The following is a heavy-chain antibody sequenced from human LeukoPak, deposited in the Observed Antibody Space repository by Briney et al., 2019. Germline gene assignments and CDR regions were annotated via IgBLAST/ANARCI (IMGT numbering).Heavy chain of an antibody. Sequence: SETLSLTCAVYGDPYFSSYYWSWLGHTPGAALEWIGEINHSGYTNDNPSLKSRVTLSRDTSKNQFSLRVTSVTAADTAVYYCARQVVGNDYWGQGTLVTVSS. CDR3: ARQVVGNDY. J-gene: IGHJ4*02. CDR1: GDPYFSSYY. D-gene: IGHD3-22*01. V-gene: IGHV4-34*01. CDR2: INHSGYT.